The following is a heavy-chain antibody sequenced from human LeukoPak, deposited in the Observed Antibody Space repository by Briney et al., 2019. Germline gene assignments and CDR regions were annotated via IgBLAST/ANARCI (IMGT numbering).Heavy chain of an antibody. J-gene: IGHJ5*02. Sequence: SQTLSLTCTVSVGSISSGGYYWSWIRQHPGKGLEWIGYIYYSGSTYYNPSLKSRVTISVDTSKNQFSLKLSSVTAADTAVYYCARGGRYAYYDFWSGYTNWFDPWGQGTLVTVSS. CDR3: ARGGRYAYYDFWSGYTNWFDP. CDR2: IYYSGST. CDR1: VGSISSGGYY. D-gene: IGHD3-3*01. V-gene: IGHV4-31*03.